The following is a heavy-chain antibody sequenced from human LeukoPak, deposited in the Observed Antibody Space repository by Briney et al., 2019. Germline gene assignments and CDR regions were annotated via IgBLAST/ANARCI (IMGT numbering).Heavy chain of an antibody. CDR2: IIPILGIA. J-gene: IGHJ4*02. CDR1: GGTFSSYT. Sequence: SVKVSCKASGGTFSSYTISWARQAPGQGLEWMGRIIPILGIANYAQKFQGRVTITADKSTSTAYLELSSLGSEDTAVYYCARDYSSGSPDYWGQGTLVTVSS. V-gene: IGHV1-69*04. D-gene: IGHD3-22*01. CDR3: ARDYSSGSPDY.